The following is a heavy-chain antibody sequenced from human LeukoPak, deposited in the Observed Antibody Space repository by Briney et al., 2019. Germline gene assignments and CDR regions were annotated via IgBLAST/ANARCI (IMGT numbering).Heavy chain of an antibody. CDR3: ARDPLGGWAMYYFDY. D-gene: IGHD6-19*01. Sequence: PGGSLRLSCAASGFTFSSYSMNWVRQAPGKGLEWVSSISSGSSYIYYADSVKGRFTISRDNAKNSLYLQMNSLRAEDTAIYYCARDPLGGWAMYYFDYWGQGTLVTVSS. V-gene: IGHV3-21*01. CDR1: GFTFSSYS. CDR2: ISSGSSYI. J-gene: IGHJ4*02.